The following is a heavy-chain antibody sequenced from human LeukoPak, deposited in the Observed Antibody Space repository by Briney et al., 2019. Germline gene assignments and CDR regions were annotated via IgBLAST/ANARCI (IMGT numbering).Heavy chain of an antibody. J-gene: IGHJ6*02. CDR1: GYTFTGYY. V-gene: IGHV1-2*02. Sequence: ASVKVSCKASGYTFTGYYMHWVRQAPGQGLEWMGWINPNSGGTNYAQKFQGRVTMTRDTSISTAYMELSRLRSDDTAVYYCARRKGDYDFWSGSQYYYGMDVWGQGTTVTVSS. D-gene: IGHD3-3*01. CDR2: INPNSGGT. CDR3: ARRKGDYDFWSGSQYYYGMDV.